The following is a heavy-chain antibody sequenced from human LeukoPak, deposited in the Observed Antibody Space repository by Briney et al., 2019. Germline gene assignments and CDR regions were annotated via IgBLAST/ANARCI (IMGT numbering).Heavy chain of an antibody. J-gene: IGHJ5*02. V-gene: IGHV4-34*01. CDR2: INHSGST. D-gene: IGHD5-18*01. CDR3: ARGWRIQLWLKFSWFDP. CDR1: GGSFSGYY. Sequence: KPSETLSLTCAVYGGSFSGYYWSWIRQPPGKGLEWIGEINHSGSTNYNPSLKSRVTISVDTSKNQSSLKLSSVTAADTAVYYCARGWRIQLWLKFSWFDPWGQGTLVTVSS.